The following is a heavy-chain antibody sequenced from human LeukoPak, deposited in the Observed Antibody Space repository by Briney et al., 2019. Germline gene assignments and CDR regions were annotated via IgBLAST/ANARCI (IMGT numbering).Heavy chain of an antibody. V-gene: IGHV1-2*06. D-gene: IGHD3-22*01. J-gene: IGHJ4*02. CDR1: GYTFTGYY. CDR2: INPNSGGT. CDR3: ARGDYYDSSGYYYVLFDY. Sequence: APVKVSCKASGYTFTGYYMHWVRQAPGQGLEWMGRINPNSGGTNYAQKFQGRVTMTRDTSISTAYMELSRLRSDDTAVYYCARGDYYDSSGYYYVLFDYWGQGTLVTVSS.